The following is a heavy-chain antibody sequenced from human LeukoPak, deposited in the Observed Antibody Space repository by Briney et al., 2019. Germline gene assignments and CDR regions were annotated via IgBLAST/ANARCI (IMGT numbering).Heavy chain of an antibody. D-gene: IGHD3-9*01. CDR3: ARGGYYDILTGYYQSYFDY. J-gene: IGHJ4*02. Sequence: GASVTVSCKASGYTFTTYDISWVRQAPGQGLEWMGWISAYNGYTNYAQKFQDRVTMTTDTSTRTAYMEVRSLRSDDTAVYFCARGGYYDILTGYYQSYFDYWGQGTLVTVSS. CDR2: ISAYNGYT. CDR1: GYTFTTYD. V-gene: IGHV1-18*01.